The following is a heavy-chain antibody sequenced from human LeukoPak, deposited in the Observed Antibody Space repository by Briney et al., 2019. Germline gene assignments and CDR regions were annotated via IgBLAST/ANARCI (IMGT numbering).Heavy chain of an antibody. D-gene: IGHD3-10*01. V-gene: IGHV3-30*18. J-gene: IGHJ4*02. Sequence: GGSLRLSCAASGFTFSSYGMHWVRQAPGKGLEWVAVISYDGSNKYYADSVKGRFTISRDNSKNTLYLQMNSLRAEGTAVYYCAKDAYGSGSYFDYWGQGTLVTVSS. CDR2: ISYDGSNK. CDR1: GFTFSSYG. CDR3: AKDAYGSGSYFDY.